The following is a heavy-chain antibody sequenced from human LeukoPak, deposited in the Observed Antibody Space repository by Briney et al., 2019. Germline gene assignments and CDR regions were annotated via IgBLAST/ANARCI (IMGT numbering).Heavy chain of an antibody. Sequence: SETLSLTCTVSGGSISSGSYYWSWIRQPAGKGLEWIGRIYTSGSTNYNPSLKSRVTISVDTSKNQFSLKLSSVTAADTAVYYCARSASPRQYIVGSQQPFDYWGQGTLVTVSS. CDR3: ARSASPRQYIVGSQQPFDY. CDR1: GGSISSGSYY. J-gene: IGHJ4*02. D-gene: IGHD1-26*01. CDR2: IYTSGST. V-gene: IGHV4-61*02.